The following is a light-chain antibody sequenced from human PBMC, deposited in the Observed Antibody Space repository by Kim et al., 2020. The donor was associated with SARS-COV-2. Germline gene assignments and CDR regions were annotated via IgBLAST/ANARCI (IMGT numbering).Light chain of an antibody. CDR1: QSVSTD. Sequence: SPGERATLACRASQSVSTDLAWYQQKSGQAPRRLIYGASTRATGIPGRFSGSGSGTEFTLTISGLQSEDLAVYYCQQYKNWSPITFGQGTRLEIK. CDR3: QQYKNWSPIT. V-gene: IGKV3D-15*01. J-gene: IGKJ5*01. CDR2: GAS.